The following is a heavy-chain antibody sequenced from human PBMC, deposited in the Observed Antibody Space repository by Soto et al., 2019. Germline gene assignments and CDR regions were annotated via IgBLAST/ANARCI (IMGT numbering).Heavy chain of an antibody. CDR2: IYYSGST. V-gene: IGHV4-31*03. Sequence: SETLSLTCTVSGGSISSGGYYWSWIRQHPEKGLEWIGYIYYSGSTYYNPSLKSRLAISVDTSKNQFSLKMSSVTAADTAVYYCARGRVVVPAAVMFNCLDPWGQGALVTVSS. CDR1: GGSISSGGYY. J-gene: IGHJ5*02. D-gene: IGHD2-2*01. CDR3: ARGRVVVPAAVMFNCLDP.